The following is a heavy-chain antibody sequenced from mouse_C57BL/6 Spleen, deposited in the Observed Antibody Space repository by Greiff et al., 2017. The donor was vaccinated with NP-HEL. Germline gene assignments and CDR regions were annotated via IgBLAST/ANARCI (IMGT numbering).Heavy chain of an antibody. CDR2: IHPNSGST. CDR3: AREDYDRYFDY. J-gene: IGHJ2*01. V-gene: IGHV1-64*01. D-gene: IGHD2-3*01. CDR1: GYTFTSYW. Sequence: QVQLQQPGAELVKPGASVKLSCKASGYTFTSYWMHWVKQRPGQGLEWIGMIHPNSGSTNYNEKFKSKATLTVYKSSSTAYMQLSSLTSEDSAVYYCAREDYDRYFDYWGQGTTLTVSS.